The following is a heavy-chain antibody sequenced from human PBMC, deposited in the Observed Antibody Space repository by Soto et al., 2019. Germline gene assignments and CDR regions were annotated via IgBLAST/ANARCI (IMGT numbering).Heavy chain of an antibody. CDR3: ARDNYDFWSGYYFYY. CDR2: IYYSGST. J-gene: IGHJ4*02. V-gene: IGHV4-59*01. Sequence: QVQLQESGPGLVKPSETLSLTCTVSGGSISSYYWSWIRQPPGKGLEWIGYIYYSGSTNYNPSLKSRVTLSVDTSKNQFSLKLSSVTAADTAVYYCARDNYDFWSGYYFYYWGQGTLVTVSS. D-gene: IGHD3-3*01. CDR1: GGSISSYY.